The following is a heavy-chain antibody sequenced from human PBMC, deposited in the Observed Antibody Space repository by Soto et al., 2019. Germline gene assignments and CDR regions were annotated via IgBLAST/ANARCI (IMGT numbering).Heavy chain of an antibody. CDR1: GGSISSGGYY. CDR2: IYYSGST. J-gene: IGHJ4*02. CDR3: ARWVVDTAMSTSDYFDY. V-gene: IGHV4-31*03. D-gene: IGHD5-18*01. Sequence: SETLSLTCTVSGGSISSGGYYWSWIRQHPGKGLEWIGYIYYSGSTYYNPSLKSRVTISVDTSKNQFSLKLSSVTAADTAVYYCARWVVDTAMSTSDYFDYWGQGTLVTVSS.